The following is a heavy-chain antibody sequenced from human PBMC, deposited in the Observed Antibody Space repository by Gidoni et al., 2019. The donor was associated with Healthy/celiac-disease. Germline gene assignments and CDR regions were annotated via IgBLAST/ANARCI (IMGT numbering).Heavy chain of an antibody. V-gene: IGHV3-21*01. CDR2: ISSSSRYI. Sequence: EVQLVESGGGLVKPGGSLRLSCAASGFTFSSYSMTWVRQAPGKGLEWVSSISSSSRYIYYADSVKGRFTISRDNAKNSLYLQMNSLRAEDTAVYYCARGTEFWSGYSPEYYYYYYGMDVWGQGTTVTVSS. D-gene: IGHD3-3*01. CDR1: GFTFSSYS. CDR3: ARGTEFWSGYSPEYYYYYYGMDV. J-gene: IGHJ6*02.